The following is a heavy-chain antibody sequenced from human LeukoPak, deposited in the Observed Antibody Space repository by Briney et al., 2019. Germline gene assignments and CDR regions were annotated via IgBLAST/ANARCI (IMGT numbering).Heavy chain of an antibody. CDR2: ISYDGSNK. CDR1: GFTFSSYA. D-gene: IGHD4-11*01. CDR3: AEETATVTFDY. V-gene: IGHV3-30-3*01. Sequence: GGSLRLSCAASGFTFSSYAMHWVRQAPGKGLEWVAVISYDGSNKYYADSVKGRFTISRDNSKNTLYLQMNSLRAEDTAVYYCAEETATVTFDYWGQGTLVTACS. J-gene: IGHJ4*02.